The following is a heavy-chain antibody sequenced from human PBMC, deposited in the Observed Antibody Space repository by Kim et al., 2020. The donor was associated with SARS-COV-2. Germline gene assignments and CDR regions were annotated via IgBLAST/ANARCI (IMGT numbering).Heavy chain of an antibody. Sequence: SEITYYNPSLKSRVTTSVDTSKNQFSLTLTSLTAADTAVYYCASRGVDIDYWGQGILVIVSS. CDR2: SEIT. V-gene: IGHV4-31*02. D-gene: IGHD3-22*01. J-gene: IGHJ4*02. CDR3: ASRGVDIDY.